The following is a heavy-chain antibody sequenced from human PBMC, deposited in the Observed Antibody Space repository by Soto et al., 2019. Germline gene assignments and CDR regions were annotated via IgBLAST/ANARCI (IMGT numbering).Heavy chain of an antibody. D-gene: IGHD3-22*01. V-gene: IGHV3-23*01. CDR2: ISGSGGST. CDR3: AKETYYYDSSGPTPFDY. CDR1: GFTFSSYA. Sequence: GGSLRLSCAASGFTFSSYAMSWVRQAPGKGLEWVSAISGSGGSTYYADSVKGRFTISRDNSKNTLYLQMNSLRAEDTAVYYCAKETYYYDSSGPTPFDYWGQGTLVTVPS. J-gene: IGHJ4*02.